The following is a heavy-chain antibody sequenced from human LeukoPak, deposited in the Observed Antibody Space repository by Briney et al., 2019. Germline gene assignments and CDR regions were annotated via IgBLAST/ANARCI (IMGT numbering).Heavy chain of an antibody. Sequence: GGSLRLSCAASGFSFSSYAMTWVRQAPGKGLEWVSSIDAGGGDTYHSDSVKGRFTISRDNSMNTLYLQMNSLRADDTAVYYCGRPTKYWVVRRNGVDVWGQGTTVTVSS. D-gene: IGHD6-19*01. CDR2: IDAGGGDT. CDR1: GFSFSSYA. CDR3: GRPTKYWVVRRNGVDV. V-gene: IGHV3-23*01. J-gene: IGHJ6*02.